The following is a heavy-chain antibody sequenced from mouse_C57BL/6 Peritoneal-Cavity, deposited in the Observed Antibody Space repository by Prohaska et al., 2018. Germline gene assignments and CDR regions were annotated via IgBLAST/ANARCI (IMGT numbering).Heavy chain of an antibody. Sequence: QVQLQQPGAELVKPGASVKLSCKASGYTFTSYWMQWVTQRPGQGLEWIGEIDPSDSYTNYNQKFKGKATLTVDTSSSTAYMQLSSLTSEDSAVYYCARGTGTTGYWGQGTTLTVSS. CDR1: GYTFTSYW. D-gene: IGHD4-1*01. J-gene: IGHJ2*01. CDR2: IDPSDSYT. V-gene: IGHV1-50*01. CDR3: ARGTGTTGY.